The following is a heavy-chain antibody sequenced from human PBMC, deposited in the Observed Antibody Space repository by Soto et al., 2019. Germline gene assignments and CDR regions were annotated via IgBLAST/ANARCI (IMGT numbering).Heavy chain of an antibody. Sequence: EVQLVESGGGLVQPGGSLRLSCAASGFTFSSYWMSWVRQAPGKGLEWVANIKQDGSEKYYVDSAKGRFTISRDNAKNSLYLQMNSLRAEDTAVYYCARNEYYYDSSGYVDYWGQGTLVTVSS. V-gene: IGHV3-7*01. CDR2: IKQDGSEK. J-gene: IGHJ4*02. CDR3: ARNEYYYDSSGYVDY. D-gene: IGHD3-22*01. CDR1: GFTFSSYW.